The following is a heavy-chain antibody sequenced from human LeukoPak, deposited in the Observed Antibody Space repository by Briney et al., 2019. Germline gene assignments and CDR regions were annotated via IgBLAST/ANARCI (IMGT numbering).Heavy chain of an antibody. CDR3: ARGIAARLHYGMDV. CDR2: IWYDGSNK. V-gene: IGHV3-33*01. J-gene: IGHJ6*02. D-gene: IGHD6-6*01. CDR1: GFTFSSYG. Sequence: GGSLRLSCAASGFTFSSYGMHWVRQAPGKGLEWVADIWYDGSNKYYADSVKGRFTISRDNSKNTLYLQMNSLRAEDTAVYYCARGIAARLHYGMDVWGQGTTVTVSS.